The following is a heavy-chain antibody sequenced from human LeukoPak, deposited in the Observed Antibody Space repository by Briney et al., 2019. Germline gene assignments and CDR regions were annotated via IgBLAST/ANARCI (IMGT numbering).Heavy chain of an antibody. CDR1: GFTFSSYG. CDR3: AKDMSTGSIAAAGFLDAFDI. V-gene: IGHV3-30*02. CDR2: IRYDGSNK. J-gene: IGHJ3*02. D-gene: IGHD6-13*01. Sequence: GGSLRLSCAASGFTFSSYGMHWVRQAPGKGLEWVAFIRYDGSNKYYADSVKGRFTISRDNSKNTLYLQMNSLRAEDTAVYYCAKDMSTGSIAAAGFLDAFDIWGQGTMTTVSS.